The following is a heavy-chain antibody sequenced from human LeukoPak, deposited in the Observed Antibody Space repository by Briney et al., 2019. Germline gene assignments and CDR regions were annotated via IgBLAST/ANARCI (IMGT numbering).Heavy chain of an antibody. CDR3: ARRAGAYSHPYDY. CDR2: IKQDGSEK. V-gene: IGHV3-7*03. D-gene: IGHD4/OR15-4a*01. Sequence: GGSLRLSCAASGFTFSGYWMSWVRQAPGKGLEWVANIKQDGSEKYYVDSVKGRFTISRDNSKNTLYLQMNSLRAEDTAVYYCARRAGAYSHPYDYWGQGTLVTVSS. CDR1: GFTFSGYW. J-gene: IGHJ4*02.